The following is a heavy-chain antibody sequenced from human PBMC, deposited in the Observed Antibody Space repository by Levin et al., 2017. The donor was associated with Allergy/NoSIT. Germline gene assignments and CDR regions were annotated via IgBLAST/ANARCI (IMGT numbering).Heavy chain of an antibody. V-gene: IGHV4-34*01. D-gene: IGHD4-23*01. CDR2: INHSGST. J-gene: IGHJ4*02. Sequence: SETLSLTCAVYGGSFSGYYWSWIRQPPGKGLEWIGEINHSGSTNYNPSLKSRVIISVDTSKNQFSLKLSSMTAADRAVYYCARRPWGGGQFDYWGQGTLVTVSS. CDR3: ARRPWGGGQFDY. CDR1: GGSFSGYY.